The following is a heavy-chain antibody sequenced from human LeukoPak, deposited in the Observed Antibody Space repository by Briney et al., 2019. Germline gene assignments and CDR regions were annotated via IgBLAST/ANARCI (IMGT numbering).Heavy chain of an antibody. CDR2: ISISSSYI. D-gene: IGHD5-24*01. CDR1: GFTLRTYS. Sequence: GGSLRLSCAASGFTLRTYSVNWVRQAPGKGLEWVSSISISSSYIYYADSVRGRFTISRDNAKNSLYLQMNSLRAEDTAVCYCARGGVETATASGYYYYMDVWGKGTTVTVSS. V-gene: IGHV3-21*01. CDR3: ARGGVETATASGYYYYMDV. J-gene: IGHJ6*03.